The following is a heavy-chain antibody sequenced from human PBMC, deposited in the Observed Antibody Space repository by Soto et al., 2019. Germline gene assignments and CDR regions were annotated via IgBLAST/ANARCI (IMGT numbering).Heavy chain of an antibody. Sequence: SETLSLTCTVSGGSISSGGYYWSWIRQHPGKGLEWIGYIYYSGSTYYNPSLKSRVTISVDTSKNQFSLKLSSVTAADTAVYYGAGGDSVGYRSSDAFDIGGQGTMVTVPS. J-gene: IGHJ3*02. CDR2: IYYSGST. V-gene: IGHV4-31*03. CDR1: GGSISSGGYY. CDR3: AGGDSVGYRSSDAFDI. D-gene: IGHD3-22*01.